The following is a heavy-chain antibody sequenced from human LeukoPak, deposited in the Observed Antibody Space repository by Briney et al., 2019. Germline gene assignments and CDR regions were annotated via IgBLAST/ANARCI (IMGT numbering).Heavy chain of an antibody. J-gene: IGHJ4*02. Sequence: GGSLRLSCAASGITFTDAWMNWVRQAPGKGLEWVGRIKSRSDGGTTDYAAPVKGRFIISGDDSKNTLYLQMNNLKTEDTALYYYATVRAAFRWGQGTLVTVSS. D-gene: IGHD2-15*01. CDR3: ATVRAAFR. CDR2: IKSRSDGGTT. V-gene: IGHV3-15*01. CDR1: GITFTDAW.